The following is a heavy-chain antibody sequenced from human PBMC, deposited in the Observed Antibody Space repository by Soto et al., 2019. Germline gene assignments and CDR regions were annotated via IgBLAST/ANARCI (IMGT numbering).Heavy chain of an antibody. CDR1: GFSLSTSGMC. J-gene: IGHJ6*02. Sequence: ESGPTLVNPTQTLTLTCTFSGFSLSTSGMCVSWIRQPPGKALEWLALIDWDDDKYYSTSLKTRLTISKDTSKNQVVLTMTNMDPVDTATYYCARTVMVRPTMDYYYGMDVWGQGTTVTVSS. D-gene: IGHD3-22*01. CDR3: ARTVMVRPTMDYYYGMDV. V-gene: IGHV2-70*01. CDR2: IDWDDDK.